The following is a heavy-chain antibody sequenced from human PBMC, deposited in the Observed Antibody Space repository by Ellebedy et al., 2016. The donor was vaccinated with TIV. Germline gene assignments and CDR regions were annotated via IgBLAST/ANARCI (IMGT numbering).Heavy chain of an antibody. CDR1: GYTFTSHG. Sequence: AASVKVSCKASGYTFTSHGISWVRQAPGQGLEWMGWSSPWNGNTNYPQNLQGRVTMTTDTSTSTAYMELRSLRSDDTAVYYCARELLWFGESFYGLDVWGQGTTVTVSS. CDR3: ARELLWFGESFYGLDV. D-gene: IGHD3-10*01. CDR2: SSPWNGNT. V-gene: IGHV1-18*01. J-gene: IGHJ6*02.